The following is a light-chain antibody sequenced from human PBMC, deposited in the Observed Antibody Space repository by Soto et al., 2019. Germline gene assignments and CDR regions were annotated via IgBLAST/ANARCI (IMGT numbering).Light chain of an antibody. V-gene: IGKV3-20*01. CDR3: QQYGSSPS. CDR2: GAS. J-gene: IGKJ4*01. Sequence: EIVLTQSPGTLSLSPGERATLSCRASQSVSSSYLAWYQQKPGQAPRLLIYGASSRATGIPDRFSGSGSGTDFTLTISRLEPEDVAVYYCQQYGSSPSFGGGTKVESK. CDR1: QSVSSSY.